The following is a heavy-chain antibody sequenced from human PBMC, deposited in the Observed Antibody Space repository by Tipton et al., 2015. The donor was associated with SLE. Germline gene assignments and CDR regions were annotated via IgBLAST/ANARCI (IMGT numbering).Heavy chain of an antibody. D-gene: IGHD6-13*01. CDR1: GFTFNNYA. V-gene: IGHV3-30*04. Sequence: SLRLSCVVSGFTFNNYAMSWVRQTPGKGLEWVSVISYDGSDKYYADSVKGRFTISRDNSKNTLYLEMNSLRAEDTAVYYCARDLGIALYGMDIWGQGTTVTVSS. J-gene: IGHJ6*02. CDR3: ARDLGIALYGMDI. CDR2: ISYDGSDK.